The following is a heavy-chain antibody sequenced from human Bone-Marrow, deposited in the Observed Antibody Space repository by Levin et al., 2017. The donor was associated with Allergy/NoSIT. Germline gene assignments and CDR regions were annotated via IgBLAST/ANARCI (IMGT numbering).Heavy chain of an antibody. CDR1: GFPFNIYW. CDR2: INSDASST. CDR3: ATTNDWYLDL. Sequence: ASVKVSCAASGFPFNIYWMHWVRQAPGKGLVWVSRINSDASSTSYADFAKGRFTISRDNAKNTLYLQMKSLRVEDTAMYYCATTNDWYLDLWGRGTLVTVSS. D-gene: IGHD1-26*01. V-gene: IGHV3-74*01. J-gene: IGHJ2*01.